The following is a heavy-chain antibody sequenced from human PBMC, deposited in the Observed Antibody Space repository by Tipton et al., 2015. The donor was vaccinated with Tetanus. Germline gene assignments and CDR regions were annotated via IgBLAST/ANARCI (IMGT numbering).Heavy chain of an antibody. CDR2: INHRGGT. CDR1: GGSFSGNY. D-gene: IGHD2-8*02. V-gene: IGHV4-34*01. CDR3: ASLPKYWLAPRGAP. J-gene: IGHJ5*02. Sequence: TPSLTCGVSGGSFSGNYWSWVRQAPGKGLEWIGEINHRGGTMYNPSHKRRVTISGDTSKNQFSLNLTSVTAADTAVYYCASLPKYWLAPRGAPWGQGTLVTVSS.